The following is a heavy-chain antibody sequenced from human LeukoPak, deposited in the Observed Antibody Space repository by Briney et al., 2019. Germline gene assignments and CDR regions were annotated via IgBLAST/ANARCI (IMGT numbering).Heavy chain of an antibody. D-gene: IGHD5-12*01. CDR1: GFTFSGYA. CDR3: AKWKVATIGFDY. CDR2: ISGSGGST. J-gene: IGHJ4*02. V-gene: IGHV3-23*01. Sequence: GGSLRLSCAASGFTFSGYAMNWVRQAPGKGLEWVSAISGSGGSTYYADSVKGRFTISRDNSKNTLYLQMNSLRAEDTAVYYCAKWKVATIGFDYWGQGTLVTVSS.